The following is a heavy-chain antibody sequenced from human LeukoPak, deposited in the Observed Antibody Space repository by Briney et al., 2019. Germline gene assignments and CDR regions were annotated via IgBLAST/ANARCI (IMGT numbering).Heavy chain of an antibody. D-gene: IGHD2-8*01. Sequence: SETLSLTCTVSGGSISSGDYYWSWIRQPPGKGLEWIGYIYYSGSTYYNPSLKSRVTISVDTSKNQFSLKLSSVTAADTAVYYCARGKLYCTNGVCYNSGGLGFDYWGQGTLVTVSS. CDR3: ARGKLYCTNGVCYNSGGLGFDY. V-gene: IGHV4-30-4*01. CDR1: GGSISSGDYY. CDR2: IYYSGST. J-gene: IGHJ4*02.